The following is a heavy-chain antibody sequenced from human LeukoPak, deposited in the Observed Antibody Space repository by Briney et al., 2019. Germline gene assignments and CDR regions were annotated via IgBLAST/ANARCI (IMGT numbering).Heavy chain of an antibody. J-gene: IGHJ3*02. D-gene: IGHD6-13*01. CDR2: IYPGDSDT. V-gene: IGHV5-51*01. CDR3: ARAVIAAEDDAFDI. CDR1: GYSFTSYW. Sequence: GASLKISCKGSGYSFTSYWIGGVRPMPGKGLEWMGIIYPGDSDTRYSPSFQGQVTISANKSISTAYLQWSSLKASDTAMYYCARAVIAAEDDAFDIWGQGTMVTVSS.